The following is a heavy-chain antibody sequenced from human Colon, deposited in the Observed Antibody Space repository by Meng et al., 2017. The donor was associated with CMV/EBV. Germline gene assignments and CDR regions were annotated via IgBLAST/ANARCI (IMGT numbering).Heavy chain of an antibody. J-gene: IGHJ4*02. V-gene: IGHV1-2*02. Sequence: ASVTVSCKASEYTFTDYYLHWVRQAPGQGLEWMGWINPHNGATNFDQKFQGRVTMSRDTSITTAYMELSRLRVDDTAVYYCARGFDFWRGSDFDYWGQGTLVTVSS. D-gene: IGHD3-3*01. CDR2: INPHNGAT. CDR1: EYTFTDYY. CDR3: ARGFDFWRGSDFDY.